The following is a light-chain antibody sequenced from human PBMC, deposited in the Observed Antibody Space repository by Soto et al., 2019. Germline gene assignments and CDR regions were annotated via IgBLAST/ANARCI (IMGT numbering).Light chain of an antibody. Sequence: FMLTQPRSVSESPGKTVTISCTGSSDSIATHYVQWYQHRPGSAPTTVIYEDNQRPSGVPDRFSGSIDSSSNSASLTISGLKTEDEADYYCQSYDGNNHVIFGGGTKLTVL. V-gene: IGLV6-57*02. CDR3: QSYDGNNHVI. CDR2: EDN. J-gene: IGLJ2*01. CDR1: SDSIATHY.